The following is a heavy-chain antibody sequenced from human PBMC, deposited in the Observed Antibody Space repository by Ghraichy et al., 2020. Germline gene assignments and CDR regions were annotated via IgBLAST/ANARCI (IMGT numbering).Heavy chain of an antibody. CDR3: ARVYDSSGYYLYFDY. CDR1: GYTFTSYG. Sequence: ASVKVSCKASGYTFTSYGISWVRQAPGQGLEWMGWISAYNGNTNYAQKLQGRVTMTTDTSTSTAYMELRSLRSDDTAVYYCARVYDSSGYYLYFDYWGQGTLVTVSS. V-gene: IGHV1-18*01. J-gene: IGHJ4*02. CDR2: ISAYNGNT. D-gene: IGHD3-22*01.